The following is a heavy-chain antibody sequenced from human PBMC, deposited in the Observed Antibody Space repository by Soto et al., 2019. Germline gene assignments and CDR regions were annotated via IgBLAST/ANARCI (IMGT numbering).Heavy chain of an antibody. CDR1: GATFSSYA. Sequence: SVKVSCKLSGATFSSYAMSWVRHAPGQGLEWIGGIIPFFGTPNYAQKFQGRVTITADTSTATSYMELSSLRSDDTAVYYCARDMVAYYSNLPYWGRVTLFTVAS. CDR2: IIPFFGTP. D-gene: IGHD3-22*01. J-gene: IGHJ4*02. V-gene: IGHV1-69*06. CDR3: ARDMVAYYSNLPY.